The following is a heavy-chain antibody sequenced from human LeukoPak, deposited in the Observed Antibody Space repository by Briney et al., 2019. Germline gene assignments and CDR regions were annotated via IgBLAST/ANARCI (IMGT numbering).Heavy chain of an antibody. V-gene: IGHV4-34*01. J-gene: IGHJ6*03. Sequence: GSLRLSCAASGFTFSNAWMSWVRQPPGKGLDWIGEINHSGGTNYNPSLKSRVTISVDKSKNQFSLKLSSVTAADTAVYYCTRARVVVPAALFLRGGDFNLDVWGKGTTVTVSS. D-gene: IGHD2-2*01. CDR3: TRARVVVPAALFLRGGDFNLDV. CDR1: GFTFSNAW. CDR2: INHSGGT.